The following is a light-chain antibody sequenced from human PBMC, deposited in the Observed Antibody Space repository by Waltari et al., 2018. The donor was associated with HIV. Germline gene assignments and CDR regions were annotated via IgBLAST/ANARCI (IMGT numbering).Light chain of an antibody. V-gene: IGKV1-39*01. CDR2: AAS. CDR3: LQSNTPPLT. Sequence: DIQMTQSPSSLSASVGDRVTITCRASQNINTFLNWYQQKPGKSPKLLIYAASSLQSGVPSRFSGSGSGTDFTLTISSLQPEDFATYFCLQSNTPPLTFGPGSKVDIK. J-gene: IGKJ3*01. CDR1: QNINTF.